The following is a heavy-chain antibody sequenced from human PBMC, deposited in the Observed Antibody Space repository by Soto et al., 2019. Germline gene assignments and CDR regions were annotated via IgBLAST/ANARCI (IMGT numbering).Heavy chain of an antibody. CDR2: INAGNGNT. D-gene: IGHD2-21*02. V-gene: IGHV1-3*01. CDR3: ARSIVVVTALDY. Sequence: GASAKVSCKASGYTSTSYAMHWVRQAPGQRLEWMGWINAGNGNTKYSQKFQGRVTITRDTSASTAYMELSSLRSEDTAVYYCARSIVVVTALDYWGQGTLVTVSS. J-gene: IGHJ4*02. CDR1: GYTSTSYA.